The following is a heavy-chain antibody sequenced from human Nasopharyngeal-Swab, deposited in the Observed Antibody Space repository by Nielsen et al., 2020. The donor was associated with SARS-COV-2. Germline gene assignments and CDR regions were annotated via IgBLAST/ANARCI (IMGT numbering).Heavy chain of an antibody. V-gene: IGHV1-69*06. CDR1: GDTFSSSA. Sequence: SVKVSCKASGDTFSSSAITWVRQAPGQGLEWMGGIIPMFGTADYAQKFQGRVTITADRSTSKSYMEMNSLRSEDTAVYYCSRAHPRSCTDGVCFRSQVYNWFDPWGQGTLVTVSS. D-gene: IGHD2-8*01. J-gene: IGHJ5*02. CDR2: IIPMFGTA. CDR3: SRAHPRSCTDGVCFRSQVYNWFDP.